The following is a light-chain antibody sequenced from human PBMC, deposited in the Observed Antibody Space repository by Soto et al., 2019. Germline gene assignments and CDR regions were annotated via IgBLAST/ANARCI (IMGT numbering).Light chain of an antibody. V-gene: IGLV2-14*03. J-gene: IGLJ1*01. CDR2: DVT. CDR3: SSYISSSTLEV. CDR1: SSDVSGYDF. Sequence: QSALTQPASVSGSPEQSITISCTGTSSDVSGYDFVSWFQQHPGKAPKLMIYDVTNRPSGVSDRFSGSKSANTASLTISGLQAEDEADYYCSSYISSSTLEVFGTGTKLTVL.